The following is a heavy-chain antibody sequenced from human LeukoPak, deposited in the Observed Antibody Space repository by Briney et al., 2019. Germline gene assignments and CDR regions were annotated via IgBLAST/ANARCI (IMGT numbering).Heavy chain of an antibody. J-gene: IGHJ4*02. Sequence: ASVKVSCKAPGYTFTGYYMHWVRQAPGQGLEWMGRINPNSGDTSYAQKFQGRVTTTRDTSISTAYMELSRLRSDDTAVYYCAREYCSGGICYAYFDYWGQGTLVTVSS. CDR1: GYTFTGYY. D-gene: IGHD2-15*01. CDR2: INPNSGDT. V-gene: IGHV1-2*06. CDR3: AREYCSGGICYAYFDY.